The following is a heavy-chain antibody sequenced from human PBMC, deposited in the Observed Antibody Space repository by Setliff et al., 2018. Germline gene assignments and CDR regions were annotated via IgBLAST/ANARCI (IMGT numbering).Heavy chain of an antibody. D-gene: IGHD3-3*01. J-gene: IGHJ4*02. V-gene: IGHV3-23*01. Sequence: GGSLRLSCATSGFTFNHFAMAWVRQAPGRGLEWVSIISGDSSFTNYADSVRGRATIFRDSSGNNVYLHMNSLTAADSAMYYCAKAGGSGFGMDYLDSWGQGTLVTVSS. CDR2: ISGDSSFT. CDR3: AKAGGSGFGMDYLDS. CDR1: GFTFNHFA.